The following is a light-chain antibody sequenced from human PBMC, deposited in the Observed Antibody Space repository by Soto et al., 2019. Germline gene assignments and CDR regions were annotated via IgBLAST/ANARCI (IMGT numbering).Light chain of an antibody. J-gene: IGLJ2*01. CDR3: SSYASSNTQV. CDR1: SSDVGGYNY. CDR2: DVT. Sequence: QSALTQPASVSGSPGQSITVSCIGTSSDVGGYNYVSWYQQHPGKAPKLMIHDVTNRPSGVSNRFSGSKSGSTASLTISGLQAEDEAYYYCSSYASSNTQVFGGGTKLTVL. V-gene: IGLV2-14*03.